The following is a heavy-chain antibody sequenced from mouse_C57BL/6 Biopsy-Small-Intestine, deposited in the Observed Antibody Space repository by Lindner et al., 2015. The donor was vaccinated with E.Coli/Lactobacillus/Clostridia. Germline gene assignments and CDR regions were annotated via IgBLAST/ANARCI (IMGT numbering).Heavy chain of an antibody. CDR1: GYTFISYG. Sequence: SVKVSCKASGYTFISYGISWVRQAPGQGLEWMGWISTYNGKTKFAQKVQGRLTMTTDTSTSTAYMELRSLRSDDTAVYYRARAQGSSFEGFDPWGQGTLVTVSS. D-gene: IGHD3-2*02. CDR3: ARAQGSSFEGFDP. V-gene: IGHV1-7*01. J-gene: IGHJ4*01. CDR2: ISTYNGKT.